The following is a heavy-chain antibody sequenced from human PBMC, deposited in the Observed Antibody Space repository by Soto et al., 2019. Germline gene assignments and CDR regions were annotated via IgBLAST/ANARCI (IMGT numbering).Heavy chain of an antibody. CDR1: GFTFSSYS. CDR3: AKGNFAYYYYYMDV. Sequence: GGSLRLSCAASGFTFSSYSMNWVRQAPGKGLEWVSSISSSSSYIYYADSVKGRFTISRDNAKNSLYLQMNSLRAEDTALYYCAKGNFAYYYYYMDVWGKGTTVTVSS. J-gene: IGHJ6*03. V-gene: IGHV3-21*04. CDR2: ISSSSSYI. D-gene: IGHD4-4*01.